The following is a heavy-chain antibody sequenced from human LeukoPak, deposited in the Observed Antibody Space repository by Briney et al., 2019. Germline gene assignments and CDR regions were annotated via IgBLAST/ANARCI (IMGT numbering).Heavy chain of an antibody. D-gene: IGHD6-13*01. V-gene: IGHV3-23*01. CDR3: AKGGIAAAGLEREIFHYYYYMDV. J-gene: IGHJ6*03. CDR2: ISGSGGST. Sequence: GGSLRLSCAASGFTFSSYAMSWVRQAPGKGLEWVSAISGSGGSTYYADSVKGRFTISRDNSKNTLYLQMNSLRAEDTAVYYCAKGGIAAAGLEREIFHYYYYMDVWGKGTTVTVSS. CDR1: GFTFSSYA.